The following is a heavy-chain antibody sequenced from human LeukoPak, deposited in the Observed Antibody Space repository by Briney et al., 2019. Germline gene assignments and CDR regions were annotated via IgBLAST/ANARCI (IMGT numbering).Heavy chain of an antibody. J-gene: IGHJ5*02. CDR2: ISGSGGST. V-gene: IGHV3-23*01. Sequence: PGGSLRLSCAASGFTFSSYAMSWVRQAPGKGLEWVSAISGSGGSTYYADSVKGRFTISRDNAKNSLYLQMNSLRAEDTAVYYCARDSAAADPFNWFDPWGQGTLVTVSS. CDR1: GFTFSSYA. CDR3: ARDSAAADPFNWFDP. D-gene: IGHD6-13*01.